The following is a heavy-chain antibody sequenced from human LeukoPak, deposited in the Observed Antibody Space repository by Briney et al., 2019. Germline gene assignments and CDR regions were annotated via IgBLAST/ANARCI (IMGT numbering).Heavy chain of an antibody. D-gene: IGHD1-1*01. V-gene: IGHV4-61*02. CDR3: ARLEGNIDY. CDR1: GDSITNDNHY. Sequence: SETLSLTCTVSGDSITNDNHYWSWIRQPAGKGLEWIGRISATGNTNYNPSLKSRVTISADTSKNQFSLKLSSVTAADTAVYYCARLEGNIDYWGQGTLVTVSS. J-gene: IGHJ4*02. CDR2: ISATGNT.